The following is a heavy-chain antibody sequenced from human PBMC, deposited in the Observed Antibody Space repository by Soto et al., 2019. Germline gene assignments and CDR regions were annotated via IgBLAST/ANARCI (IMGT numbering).Heavy chain of an antibody. V-gene: IGHV3-7*01. D-gene: IGHD1-26*01. CDR1: GFTFSSYW. CDR3: VRDRSGSYLEGFDY. Sequence: EVQLVESGGGLVHLGGSRRLSCAASGFTFSSYWMTWVRQAPGKGLEWVANIKHDGSEKYYVDSVKGRFTISRDNARNSVFLEMKSLRAEDTAVYSCVRDRSGSYLEGFDYWGQVTLVTVSS. CDR2: IKHDGSEK. J-gene: IGHJ4*02.